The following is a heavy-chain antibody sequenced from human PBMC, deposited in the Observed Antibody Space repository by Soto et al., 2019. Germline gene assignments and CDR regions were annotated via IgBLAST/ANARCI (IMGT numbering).Heavy chain of an antibody. J-gene: IGHJ6*03. V-gene: IGHV1-3*01. CDR2: INAGNGNT. D-gene: IGHD6-13*01. Sequence: ASVKVSCKASGYTFTGYAMRWVRQAPGQRLEWMGWINAGNGNTKYSQKFQGRVTITRDTSASTAYMELSSLRSEDTAVYYCARQSRYSSSWHYYYYMDVWGKGTTLTVSS. CDR3: ARQSRYSSSWHYYYYMDV. CDR1: GYTFTGYA.